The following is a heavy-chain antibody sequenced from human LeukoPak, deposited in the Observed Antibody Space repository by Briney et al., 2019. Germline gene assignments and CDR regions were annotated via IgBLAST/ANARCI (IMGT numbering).Heavy chain of an antibody. CDR1: GGSFSGYY. V-gene: IGHV4-34*01. CDR3: ARTEEAVAGHFDY. J-gene: IGHJ4*02. D-gene: IGHD6-19*01. Sequence: SETLSLTCAVYGGSFSGYYWSWIRQPPGKGLEWIGEINHSGSTNYNPSLKSRVTISVDTYKNQFSLKLSSVTAADTAVYYCARTEEAVAGHFDYWGQGTLVTVSS. CDR2: INHSGST.